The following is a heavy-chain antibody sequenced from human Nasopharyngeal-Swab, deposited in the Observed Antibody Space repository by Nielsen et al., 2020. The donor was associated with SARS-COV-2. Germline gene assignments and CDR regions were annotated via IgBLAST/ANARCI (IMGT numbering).Heavy chain of an antibody. CDR1: GYSISSGYY. V-gene: IGHV4-38-2*02. J-gene: IGHJ4*02. D-gene: IGHD5-18*01. CDR3: ARDGVQLWLRVGYFDY. CDR2: IYHSGST. Sequence: SETLSLTCTVSGYSISSGYYWGWIRQPPGKGLEWIGSIYHSGSTYYNPSLKSRVTISVDTSKNQFSLKLSSVTAADTAVYYCARDGVQLWLRVGYFDYWGQGTLVTVSS.